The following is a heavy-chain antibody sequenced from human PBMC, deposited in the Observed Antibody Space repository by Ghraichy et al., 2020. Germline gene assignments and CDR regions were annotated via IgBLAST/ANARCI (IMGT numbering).Heavy chain of an antibody. J-gene: IGHJ4*02. CDR1: GFTFSSYS. Sequence: GGSLRLSCAASGFTFSSYSMNWVRQAPGKGLEWVSSISSSSSYIYYADSVKGRFTISRDNAKNSLYLQMNSLRAEDTAVYYCARAPWGSSTSCLDYWGQGTLVTVSS. V-gene: IGHV3-21*01. CDR2: ISSSSSYI. D-gene: IGHD2-2*01. CDR3: ARAPWGSSTSCLDY.